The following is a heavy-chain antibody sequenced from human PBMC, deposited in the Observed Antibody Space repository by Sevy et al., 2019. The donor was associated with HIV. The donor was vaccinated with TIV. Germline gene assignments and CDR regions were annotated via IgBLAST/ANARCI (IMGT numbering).Heavy chain of an antibody. Sequence: SETLSLTCTVSGDSISSGGYYWSWIRQHPGKGLEWIGYIYYSGSTYYNPSLKSRVTISVDTSKNQFSLKLSSVTAADTAVYYCASITTGSDAFDIWGQGTMVTVSS. CDR1: GDSISSGGYY. CDR3: ASITTGSDAFDI. CDR2: IYYSGST. V-gene: IGHV4-31*03. D-gene: IGHD3-3*01. J-gene: IGHJ3*02.